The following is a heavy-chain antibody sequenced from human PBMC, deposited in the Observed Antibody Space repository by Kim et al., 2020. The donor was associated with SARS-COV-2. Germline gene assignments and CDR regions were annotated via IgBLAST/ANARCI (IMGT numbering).Heavy chain of an antibody. V-gene: IGHV3-21*01. CDR2: ISSSSSYI. D-gene: IGHD3-3*01. Sequence: GGSLRLSCAASGFTFSSYSMNWVRQAPGKGLEWVSSISSSSSYIYYADSVKGRFTISRDNAKNSLYLQMNSLRAEDTAVYYCARDTVWDYDFWSGYFDYWGQGTLVTVSS. CDR3: ARDTVWDYDFWSGYFDY. CDR1: GFTFSSYS. J-gene: IGHJ4*02.